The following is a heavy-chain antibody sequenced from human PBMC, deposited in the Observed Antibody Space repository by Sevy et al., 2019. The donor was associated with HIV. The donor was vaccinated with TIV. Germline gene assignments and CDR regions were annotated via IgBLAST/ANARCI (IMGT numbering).Heavy chain of an antibody. CDR2: ISGSGTRT. V-gene: IGHV3-23*01. CDR1: GFSFDSYG. J-gene: IGHJ6*03. Sequence: GGSLRLSCAVSGFSFDSYGMTWVRQAPGKGLEWVSGISGSGTRTYYADSVKGRFSISRDNSKNRLYLQMNSLRSEDDTGKGAQNKPRKNCRKGTVLQVKWLRRGEKGIYCRAKGGGGHYDPDEIGYYFYYYNMDVWGKGTTVTVSS. D-gene: IGHD6-13*01. CDR3: QNKPRKNCRKGTVLQVKWLRRGEKGIYCRAKGGGGHYDPDEIGYYFYYYNMDV.